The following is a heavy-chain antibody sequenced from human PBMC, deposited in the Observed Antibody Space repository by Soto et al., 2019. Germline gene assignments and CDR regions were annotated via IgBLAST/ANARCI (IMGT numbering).Heavy chain of an antibody. D-gene: IGHD3-22*01. J-gene: IGHJ3*02. CDR2: ISAYNGNT. V-gene: IGHV1-18*03. CDR1: VSTFTSYA. Sequence: ASVKVSRNASVSTFTSYAISWVRQAPGQVLEWMGWISAYNGNTNYAQKLQGRVTMTTDTSTSTAYMELRSLRSDDMAVYYSARVVYYASSGYSHDAFDIWGQGTMVTVSS. CDR3: ARVVYYASSGYSHDAFDI.